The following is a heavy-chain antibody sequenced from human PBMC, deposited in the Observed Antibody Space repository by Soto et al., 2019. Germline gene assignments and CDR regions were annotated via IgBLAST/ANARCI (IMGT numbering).Heavy chain of an antibody. CDR3: ARVGCSGGSCNYYYYYGMDV. D-gene: IGHD2-15*01. J-gene: IGHJ6*02. Sequence: GGSLRLSCAASGFTFSSYSMNWVRQAPGKGLEWVSSISSSSSYIYYADSVKGRFTISRDNAKNSLYLQMNSLRAEDTAVYYCARVGCSGGSCNYYYYYGMDVWGQGTTVTVSS. CDR1: GFTFSSYS. V-gene: IGHV3-21*01. CDR2: ISSSSSYI.